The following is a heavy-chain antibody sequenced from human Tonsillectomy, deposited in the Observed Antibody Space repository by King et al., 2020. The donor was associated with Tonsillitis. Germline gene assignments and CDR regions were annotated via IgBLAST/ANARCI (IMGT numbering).Heavy chain of an antibody. V-gene: IGHV3-7*03. J-gene: IGHJ3*01. D-gene: IGHD3-22*01. CDR3: ARDLDVHYDGSGPWHDAFDV. CDR2: IKQDGSVK. CDR1: GFSSSRYW. Sequence: VQLVESGGGLVQPGGSLRLSCAASGFSSSRYWMTWVRQAPGKGLEWVANIKQDGSVKNYVDSVKGRFTVSRDNAQNSVYLQMNSLKAEDTAVYYCARDLDVHYDGSGPWHDAFDVWGQGTMVTVSS.